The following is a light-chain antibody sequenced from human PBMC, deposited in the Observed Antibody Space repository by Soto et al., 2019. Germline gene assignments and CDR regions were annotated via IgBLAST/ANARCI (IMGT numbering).Light chain of an antibody. CDR1: SSDVGGYNY. CDR2: EVN. CDR3: SSYAGRNTLYV. J-gene: IGLJ1*01. V-gene: IGLV2-8*01. Sequence: QSALTQPPSAAGSPGQSVTISCTGTSSDVGGYNYVSWYQHHPGNAPKVIIYEVNKRPSGVPDRFSGSKSGNTASLTVSGLQAEDEADYYCSSYAGRNTLYVFGTGTKVTVL.